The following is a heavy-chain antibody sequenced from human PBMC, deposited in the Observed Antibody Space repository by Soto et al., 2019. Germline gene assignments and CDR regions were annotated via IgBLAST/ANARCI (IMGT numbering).Heavy chain of an antibody. D-gene: IGHD3-10*01. CDR3: ARESYYGSGATVVAY. V-gene: IGHV4-59*01. J-gene: IGHJ4*02. Sequence: SETLSLTWTVSGGSISGYYWIWIRQPPGKGLEWIGYIYYSGTTSYNPSLNSRVTMSVDTSKNQFSLKVNSVTAADTAVYYSARESYYGSGATVVAYWGQGTLVTVSS. CDR1: GGSISGYY. CDR2: IYYSGTT.